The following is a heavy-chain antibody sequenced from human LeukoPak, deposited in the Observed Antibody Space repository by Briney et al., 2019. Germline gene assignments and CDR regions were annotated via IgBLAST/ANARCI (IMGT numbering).Heavy chain of an antibody. CDR3: ARDYQGGYGDKTVDY. CDR2: IYHSGST. Sequence: PSGTLSLTCVVSGDSIRNDYWWNWVRQPPGKGLEWIGEIYHSGSTNYNPSLKSRVSISVDKSKNQFSLKLSSVTAADTAVYYCARDYQGGYGDKTVDYWGQGTLVTVSS. V-gene: IGHV4-4*02. J-gene: IGHJ4*02. D-gene: IGHD5-18*01. CDR1: GDSIRNDYW.